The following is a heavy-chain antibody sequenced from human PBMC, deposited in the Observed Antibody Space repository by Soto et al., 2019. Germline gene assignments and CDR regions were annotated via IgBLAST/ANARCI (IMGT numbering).Heavy chain of an antibody. CDR1: GFTFSHYA. J-gene: IGHJ4*02. D-gene: IGHD6-19*01. CDR3: AKEPLLSGWYYFDS. Sequence: EVQLLESGGGLIQPGGSLRLSCAASGFTFSHYAMTWVRQAPGKGLEWVSAVSHDDTNIYYADSVKGRFTISRDNSKNTLFLQMNSLTAEDTAVYYCAKEPLLSGWYYFDSWGQGTLFTVSS. V-gene: IGHV3-23*01. CDR2: VSHDDTNI.